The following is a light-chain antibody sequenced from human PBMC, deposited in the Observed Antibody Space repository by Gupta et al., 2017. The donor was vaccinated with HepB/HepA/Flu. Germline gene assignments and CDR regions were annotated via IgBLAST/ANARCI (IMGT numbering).Light chain of an antibody. CDR1: QSVLYSSNNKNY. V-gene: IGKV4-1*01. CDR2: WAS. CDR3: QQYYSTPPT. Sequence: DIVMTQSQDSLAVSLGERATINCKSSQSVLYSSNNKNYLAWYQQKPGQPPKLPIYWASTRESGVPDRFSGSGSGTDFTLTISSLQAEDVAVYYCQQYYSTPPTFGQGTKVEIK. J-gene: IGKJ1*01.